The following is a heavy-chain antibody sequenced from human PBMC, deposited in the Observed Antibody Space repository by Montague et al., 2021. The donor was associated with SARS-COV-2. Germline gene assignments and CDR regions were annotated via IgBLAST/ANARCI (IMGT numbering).Heavy chain of an antibody. J-gene: IGHJ3*02. CDR3: ARVGRGSSWYEVAFDI. CDR2: IYNSGST. D-gene: IGHD6-13*01. CDR1: GGSISRYS. V-gene: IGHV4-59*01. Sequence: SETLSLTCTVSGGSISRYSWTWIRQPPGKGLEWIGYIYNSGSTNYNPSLTSRVTISVDTSKNQFSLKLSSVAAADAAVYYCARVGRGSSWYEVAFDIWGQGKRVPVSS.